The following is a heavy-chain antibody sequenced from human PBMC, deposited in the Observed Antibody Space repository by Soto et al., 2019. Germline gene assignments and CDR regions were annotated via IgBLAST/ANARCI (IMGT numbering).Heavy chain of an antibody. CDR3: ARVVRGNWNYVCYYGIDV. Sequence: QVQLVQSGAEVKKPGSSVKVSCKASGGTFSSYAISWVRQAPGQGLEWMGGIIPIFGTANYGQKFQGRVTIPAAESTSTDYMELSSLRSEDTAVYYCARVVRGNWNYVCYYGIDVWGQGTTVTVSS. D-gene: IGHD1-7*01. J-gene: IGHJ6*02. CDR1: GGTFSSYA. V-gene: IGHV1-69*01. CDR2: IIPIFGTA.